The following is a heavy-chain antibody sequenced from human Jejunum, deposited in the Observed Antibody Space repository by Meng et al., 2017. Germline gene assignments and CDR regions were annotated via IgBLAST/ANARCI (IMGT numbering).Heavy chain of an antibody. V-gene: IGHV4-59*01. J-gene: IGHJ4*02. CDR2: IYYSGST. CDR3: ARSLGVVRFLEWSRDNYYFDY. D-gene: IGHD3-3*01. Sequence: SETLSLTCTVSGGSISSYYWSWIRQPPGKGLEWIGYIYYSGSTNYNPSLKSRVTISVDTSKNQFSLKLTSVTAADTAVYYCARSLGVVRFLEWSRDNYYFDYWGQRTLVTVSS. CDR1: GGSISSYY.